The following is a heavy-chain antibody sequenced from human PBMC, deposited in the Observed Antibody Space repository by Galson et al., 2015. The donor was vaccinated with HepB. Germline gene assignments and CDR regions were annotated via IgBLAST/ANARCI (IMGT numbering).Heavy chain of an antibody. CDR2: IWYDGSLK. V-gene: IGHV3-33*01. CDR1: GLTFSNYG. D-gene: IGHD2-2*01. CDR3: ATLGYCSNTDCQGDY. J-gene: IGHJ4*02. Sequence: SLRLSCAASGLTFSNYGMHWVRQAPGKGLEWVAVIWYDGSLKYYAESVKGRFTISRGNSKNTLYLQMNSLRVEDTAVYYCATLGYCSNTDCQGDYWGQGTLVTVSS.